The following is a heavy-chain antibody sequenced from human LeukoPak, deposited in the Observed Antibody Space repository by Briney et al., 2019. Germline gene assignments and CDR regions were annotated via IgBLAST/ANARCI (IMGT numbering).Heavy chain of an antibody. D-gene: IGHD3-22*01. CDR1: GGSISSGGYS. J-gene: IGHJ4*02. V-gene: IGHV4-30-2*01. CDR3: ARADSSGYYHFDY. CDR2: IYHSGST. Sequence: PSETLSLTCAVSGGSISSGGYSWSWIRQPPGKGLEWIGYIYHSGSTYYNPSLKSRVTISVDRSKNQFSLKLSSVTAADTAVYYCARADSSGYYHFDYWGQGTLVTVSP.